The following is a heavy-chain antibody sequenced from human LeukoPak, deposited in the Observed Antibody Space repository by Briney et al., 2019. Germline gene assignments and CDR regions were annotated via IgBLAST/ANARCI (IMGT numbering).Heavy chain of an antibody. J-gene: IGHJ3*02. CDR1: GGSISSYY. V-gene: IGHV4-59*12. D-gene: IGHD1-1*01. CDR3: ARDWNLQGAFDI. Sequence: SETLSPTCTVSGGSISSYYWSWIRQPPGKGLEWIGYIYCSGSTDYNPSLKSRVTISVDTSKNQFSLKLSSVTAADTAVYYCARDWNLQGAFDIWGQGTMVTVSS. CDR2: IYCSGST.